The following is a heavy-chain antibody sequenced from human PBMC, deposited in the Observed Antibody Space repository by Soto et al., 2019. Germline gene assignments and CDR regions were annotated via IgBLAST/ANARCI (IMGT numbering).Heavy chain of an antibody. Sequence: QLQLQESGPGLVKPSETLSLTCTVSGGSISSSSYYWGWIRQPPGKGLEWIGSIYYSGSTYYNPSLKSRVTISVDTSKNQFSLKLSSVTAADTAVYYCARHVTNYHQDGTGYWGQGTLVTVSS. CDR3: ARHVTNYHQDGTGY. CDR1: GGSISSSSYY. D-gene: IGHD1-7*01. J-gene: IGHJ4*02. CDR2: IYYSGST. V-gene: IGHV4-39*01.